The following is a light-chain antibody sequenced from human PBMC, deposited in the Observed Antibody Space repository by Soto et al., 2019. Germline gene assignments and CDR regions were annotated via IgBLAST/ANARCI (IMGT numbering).Light chain of an antibody. CDR3: QQLTNFRFT. J-gene: IGKJ2*01. Sequence: IQLTQSPSSLSASVGDRVTITCRASQGINKFLAWYQQRPGKAPQLLVCGASTLQSGVPSRFSGSGSGTAFTLTIRRLQPEDFATYYCQQLTNFRFTFGQGTKTGHQT. V-gene: IGKV1-9*01. CDR1: QGINKF. CDR2: GAS.